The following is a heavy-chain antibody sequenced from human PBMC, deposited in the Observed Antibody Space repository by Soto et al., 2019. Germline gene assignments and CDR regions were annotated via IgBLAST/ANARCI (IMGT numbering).Heavy chain of an antibody. CDR3: ARYLLRGVIDY. V-gene: IGHV4-30-2*01. Sequence: QLQLQESGSRLVKPSETLSLTCAVLGASITSGGYSWSWIRQPPGQGLDWIGYIYHSGDTFYSPSLRGRVTISVDRSKNQFSLNLASVTAADTAVYYCARYLLRGVIDYWGQGSLVTVSS. D-gene: IGHD3-10*01. J-gene: IGHJ4*02. CDR2: IYHSGDT. CDR1: GASITSGGYS.